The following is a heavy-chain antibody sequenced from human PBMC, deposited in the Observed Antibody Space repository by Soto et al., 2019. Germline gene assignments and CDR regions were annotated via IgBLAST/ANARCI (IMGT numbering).Heavy chain of an antibody. CDR2: IYYSGST. V-gene: IGHV4-31*03. CDR1: GGSISSGVYY. J-gene: IGHJ4*02. Sequence: PSETLSLTCTVSGGSISSGVYYWSWIRQHPGKGLEWIGYIYYSGSTYYNPSLKSRVTISVDTSKNQFSLKLSSVTAADTAVYYCARGYGDYLGNFDYWGQGTLVTVSS. D-gene: IGHD4-17*01. CDR3: ARGYGDYLGNFDY.